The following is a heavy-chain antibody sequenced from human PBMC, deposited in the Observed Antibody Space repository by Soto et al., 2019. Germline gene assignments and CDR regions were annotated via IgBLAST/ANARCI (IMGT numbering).Heavy chain of an antibody. Sequence: QVQLVESGGGVVQPGRSLRLSCAASGFTCSSYGLHWVRQAPGKGLEWVAVISYEGSNKYYAASVKGRSTISRDNSKNTLYLQMNSLRAEDTAVSYCSKDWDIVVVTAVRYGMDVWGQGTTVTVSS. CDR2: ISYEGSNK. J-gene: IGHJ6*02. CDR3: SKDWDIVVVTAVRYGMDV. CDR1: GFTCSSYG. D-gene: IGHD2-21*02. V-gene: IGHV3-30*18.